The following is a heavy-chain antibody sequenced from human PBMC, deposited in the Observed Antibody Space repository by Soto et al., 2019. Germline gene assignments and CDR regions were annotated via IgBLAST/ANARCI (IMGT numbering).Heavy chain of an antibody. J-gene: IGHJ6*02. Sequence: VASVKVSCKASGGSLSSYAISWVRQAPGQGLEWMGGIIPIFGTANYAQKFQGRVTITADESTSTAYMELSSLRSEDTAVYYCARESGGQGIAAAGTLYYYGMDVWGQGTTVTVS. V-gene: IGHV1-69*13. CDR3: ARESGGQGIAAAGTLYYYGMDV. CDR2: IIPIFGTA. CDR1: GGSLSSYA. D-gene: IGHD6-13*01.